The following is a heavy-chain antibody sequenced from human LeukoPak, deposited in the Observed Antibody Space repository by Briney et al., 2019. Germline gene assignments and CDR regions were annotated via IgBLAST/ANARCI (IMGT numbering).Heavy chain of an antibody. Sequence: PSETLSLTCTVSGGSISSSSYYWGWIRQPPGEGLEWIGSIYYSGSTYYNPSLKSRVTISVDTSKNQFSLKLSSVSAADTAVYYCASTTVTTPFDYWGQGTLVTVSS. CDR1: GGSISSSSYY. J-gene: IGHJ4*02. D-gene: IGHD4-11*01. CDR2: IYYSGST. CDR3: ASTTVTTPFDY. V-gene: IGHV4-39*01.